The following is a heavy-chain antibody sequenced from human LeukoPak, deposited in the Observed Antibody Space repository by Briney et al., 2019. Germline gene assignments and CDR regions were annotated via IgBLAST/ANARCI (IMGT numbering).Heavy chain of an antibody. CDR1: GFTFSPYW. D-gene: IGHD2-15*01. V-gene: IGHV3-74*01. Sequence: PGGSLRLSCAASGFTFSPYWMHWVRQAPGKGLVWVSRINSDGSSTTYADSVKGRFTISRDNAKNTLYLQMNSLRAEDTAVYYCARAGYCSGSGCYPYFDYWGQGTLVTVSS. J-gene: IGHJ4*02. CDR3: ARAGYCSGSGCYPYFDY. CDR2: INSDGSST.